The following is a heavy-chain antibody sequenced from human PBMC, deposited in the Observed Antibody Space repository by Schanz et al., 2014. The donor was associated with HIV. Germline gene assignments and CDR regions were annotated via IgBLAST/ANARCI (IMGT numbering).Heavy chain of an antibody. D-gene: IGHD3-10*01. Sequence: EEHLVESGGGLARPGGSLRLSCLASGFTFSNHDMHWVRQETGKGLEWVSSITTTGDTFYPGSVKGRFTISRDNAKNSLYLQMNSLRVEDTALYYCAKDMGRQPEYFQHWGQGTLVTVSS. CDR2: ITTTGDT. V-gene: IGHV3-13*01. CDR3: AKDMGRQPEYFQH. CDR1: GFTFSNHD. J-gene: IGHJ1*01.